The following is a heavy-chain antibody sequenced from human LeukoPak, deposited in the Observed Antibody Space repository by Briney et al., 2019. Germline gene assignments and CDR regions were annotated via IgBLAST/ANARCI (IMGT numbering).Heavy chain of an antibody. CDR2: ISSSSSYT. V-gene: IGHV3-11*06. CDR1: GFTFSDYY. CDR3: ARAALGGSGSYYPSYYYYGMDV. J-gene: IGHJ6*04. D-gene: IGHD3-10*01. Sequence: GGSLRLSCAASGFTFSDYYMSWIRQAPGKGLEWVAYISSSSSYTNYADSVKGRFTISRDNAKNSLYLQMNSLRAEDTAVYYCARAALGGSGSYYPSYYYYGMDVWGKGTTVTVSS.